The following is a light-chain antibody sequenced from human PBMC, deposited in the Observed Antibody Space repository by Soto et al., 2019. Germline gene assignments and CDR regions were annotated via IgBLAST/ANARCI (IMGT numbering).Light chain of an antibody. CDR1: SSDVGGYNY. CDR3: SSYTSSSTPVE. Sequence: QSALTQPASVSGSPGQSITISCTGRSSDVGGYNYVSWYQQYPGKAPKLMISDVSNRPSGVSNRFSGSKSGNTASLTISGLQAEDEADYYCSSYTSSSTPVEFGGGTKLTVL. J-gene: IGLJ2*01. V-gene: IGLV2-14*01. CDR2: DVS.